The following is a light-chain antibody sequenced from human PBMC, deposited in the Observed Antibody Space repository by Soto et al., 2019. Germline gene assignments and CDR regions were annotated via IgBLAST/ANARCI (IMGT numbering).Light chain of an antibody. Sequence: DIPMTQSPSTLSASVGDRVTITCRASQTIRSGLAWYQQKPGKAPKVLIYDASTLESGVPSRFSGSGSGTEFTLTISSLQPDDFATYYCQQYKSYKTFGQGTKVEIK. V-gene: IGKV1-5*01. CDR3: QQYKSYKT. CDR1: QTIRSG. J-gene: IGKJ1*01. CDR2: DAS.